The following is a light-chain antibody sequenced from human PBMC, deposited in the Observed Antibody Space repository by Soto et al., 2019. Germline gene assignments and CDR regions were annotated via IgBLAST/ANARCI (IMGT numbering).Light chain of an antibody. Sequence: DIQMTQSPSTLSAPVGDRVTIPCRASQSISTRLAWYQQKPGKAPKLLIYDASSLESGVPSRFSGSASGTEFTLTISSLQPDDFATYYCQQYNSYSTFGQGTKVDIK. CDR2: DAS. J-gene: IGKJ1*01. CDR1: QSISTR. V-gene: IGKV1-5*01. CDR3: QQYNSYST.